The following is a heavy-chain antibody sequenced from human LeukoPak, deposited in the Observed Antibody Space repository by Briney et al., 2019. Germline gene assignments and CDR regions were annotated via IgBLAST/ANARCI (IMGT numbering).Heavy chain of an antibody. V-gene: IGHV4-59*01. J-gene: IGHJ4*02. CDR2: MPYSGST. CDR1: GASITSYY. CDR3: ARDLRRELLRVEGY. Sequence: SETLSLTCTVSGASITSYYWSWLRQPPGKGLEWIGNMPYSGSTTYNPFLKSRVTISVDTSKNQLSLKLSSVTAADTAVYYCARDLRRELLRVEGYWGQGTLVTVSS. D-gene: IGHD1-26*01.